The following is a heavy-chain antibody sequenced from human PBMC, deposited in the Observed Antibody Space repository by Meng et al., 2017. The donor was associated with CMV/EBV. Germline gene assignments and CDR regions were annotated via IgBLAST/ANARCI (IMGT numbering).Heavy chain of an antibody. Sequence: ASVKVSCKASGYTFTSYGISWVRQAPGQGLEWMRWISAYNGNTNYAQKLQGRVTMTTDTSTSTAYMELRSLRSDDTAVYYCAREYCSSTSCYFYYGMDVWGQGTTVTVSS. CDR2: ISAYNGNT. V-gene: IGHV1-18*01. D-gene: IGHD2-2*01. CDR3: AREYCSSTSCYFYYGMDV. J-gene: IGHJ6*02. CDR1: GYTFTSYG.